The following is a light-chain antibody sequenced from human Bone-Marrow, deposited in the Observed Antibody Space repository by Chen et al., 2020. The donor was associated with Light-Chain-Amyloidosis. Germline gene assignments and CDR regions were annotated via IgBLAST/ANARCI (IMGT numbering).Light chain of an antibody. CDR3: QSADSSGTYEVI. J-gene: IGLJ2*01. Sequence: SYQLTQPPSVSPSPGQTAMITCSGDDLPTKYAYWYQQKPGPAPVLVIHRDTERPSGISERFSGSSSGTTATLTISGVQAEDEADYHCQSADSSGTYEVIFGGGTKLTVL. CDR1: DLPTKY. CDR2: RDT. V-gene: IGLV3-25*03.